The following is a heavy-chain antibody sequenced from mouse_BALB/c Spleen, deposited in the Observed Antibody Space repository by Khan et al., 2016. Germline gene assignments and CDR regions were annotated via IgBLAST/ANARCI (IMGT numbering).Heavy chain of an antibody. J-gene: IGHJ1*01. CDR1: GYSITSDYA. Sequence: EVQLQESGPGLVKPSQSLSLTCTVTGYSITSDYAWNWIRQFPGNKLEWMGYISYSGSTSYNPSLKSRISITRDTSKNQFFLQLNSVTTEDTATYYCARCYDYDWYFDVWGAGTTVTVSS. CDR3: ARCYDYDWYFDV. D-gene: IGHD2-4*01. V-gene: IGHV3-2*02. CDR2: ISYSGST.